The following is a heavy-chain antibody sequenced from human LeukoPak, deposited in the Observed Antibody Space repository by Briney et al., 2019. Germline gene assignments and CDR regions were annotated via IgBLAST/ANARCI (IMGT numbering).Heavy chain of an antibody. CDR3: ARDQGYCTTTSCHSAGGYLDH. D-gene: IGHD2-2*01. CDR1: GFTFSSYA. J-gene: IGHJ2*01. V-gene: IGHV3-30*04. Sequence: PGRSLRLSCAASGFTFSSYAMHWVRQAPGKGLEWVAVISYDGSNKYYADSVKGRFTISRDNSKNTLYLQMNSLRAEDTAVYYCARDQGYCTTTSCHSAGGYLDHWGRGTLVTVSS. CDR2: ISYDGSNK.